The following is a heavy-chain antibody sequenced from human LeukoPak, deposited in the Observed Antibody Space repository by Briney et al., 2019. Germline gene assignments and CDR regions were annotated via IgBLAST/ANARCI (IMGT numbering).Heavy chain of an antibody. Sequence: PGESLQISCQGSGYSFTSYWIGWVRQMPGKGLEWMGIIYPGDSDTRYSPSFQGQVTISADKSINTAYLQWSSLKASDTAMYYCARRSYYDFWSGNDFQHWGQGTLVTVSS. V-gene: IGHV5-51*01. CDR1: GYSFTSYW. CDR3: ARRSYYDFWSGNDFQH. CDR2: IYPGDSDT. J-gene: IGHJ1*01. D-gene: IGHD3-3*01.